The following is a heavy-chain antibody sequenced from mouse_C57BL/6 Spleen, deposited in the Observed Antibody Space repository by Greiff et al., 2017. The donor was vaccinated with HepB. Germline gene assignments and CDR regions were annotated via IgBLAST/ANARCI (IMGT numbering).Heavy chain of an antibody. J-gene: IGHJ4*01. CDR3: ARKGAIYYGNFYAMDY. Sequence: QVQLQQSGAELMKPGASVKLSCKATGYTFTGYWIEWVKQRPGHGLEWIGEILPGSGSTNYNEKFKGKATFTADTSSNTAYMQLSSLTTEDSAIYYCARKGAIYYGNFYAMDYWGQGTSVTVSS. CDR2: ILPGSGST. CDR1: GYTFTGYW. D-gene: IGHD2-1*01. V-gene: IGHV1-9*01.